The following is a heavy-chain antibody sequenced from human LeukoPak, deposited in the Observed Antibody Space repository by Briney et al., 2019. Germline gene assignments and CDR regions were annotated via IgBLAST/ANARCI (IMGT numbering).Heavy chain of an antibody. J-gene: IGHJ3*02. Sequence: ASVKVSCKASGYIFTNYAINWVRQAPGQGLEWMGWITSDTGTPTYAQGFRGRFVFSLDTSVTTAYLQISSLKVEDTAVYYCARDGARLDIWGQGTLVFVSS. CDR2: ITSDTGTP. V-gene: IGHV7-4-1*01. CDR3: ARDGARLDI. D-gene: IGHD4-11*01. CDR1: GYIFTNYA.